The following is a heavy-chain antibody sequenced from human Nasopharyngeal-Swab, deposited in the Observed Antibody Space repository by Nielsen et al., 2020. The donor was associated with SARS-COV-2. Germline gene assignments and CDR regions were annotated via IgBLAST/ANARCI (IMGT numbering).Heavy chain of an antibody. Sequence: VRQAPGKGLEWVSVISYDGNNKYYADSVKGRFTISRDTSKNTLCLQMDSLRAEDTAMYYCAKDLAKTVASATPYYYGMDVWGQGTTVTVSS. V-gene: IGHV3-30*18. D-gene: IGHD5-12*01. CDR2: ISYDGNNK. J-gene: IGHJ6*02. CDR3: AKDLAKTVASATPYYYGMDV.